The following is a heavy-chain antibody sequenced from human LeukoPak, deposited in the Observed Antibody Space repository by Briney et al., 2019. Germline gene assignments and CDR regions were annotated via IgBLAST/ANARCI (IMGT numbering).Heavy chain of an antibody. V-gene: IGHV1-18*01. CDR1: GYTFTSYG. CDR2: ISAYNGNT. Sequence: ASVKVSCKASGYTFTSYGISWVRQAPGQGLEWMGWISAYNGNTNYAQKLQGRVTMTTDTPTSTAYMELRSLRSDDTAVYYCARWRGYCSGGSCPGFDYWGQGTLVTVSS. D-gene: IGHD2-15*01. J-gene: IGHJ4*02. CDR3: ARWRGYCSGGSCPGFDY.